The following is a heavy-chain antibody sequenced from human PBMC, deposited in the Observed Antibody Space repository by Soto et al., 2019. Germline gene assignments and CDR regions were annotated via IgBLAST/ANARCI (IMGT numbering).Heavy chain of an antibody. CDR2: ISYDGSNK. J-gene: IGHJ4*02. Sequence: GGSLRLSCAASGFTFSSYGMHWVRQAPGKGPEWVAVISYDGSNKYYADSVKGRFTISRDNAKNTLYLQMNSLRAEDAAVYYCARSSFPYYFDSWGQGALVTVSS. V-gene: IGHV3-30*03. D-gene: IGHD2-21*01. CDR1: GFTFSSYG. CDR3: ARSSFPYYFDS.